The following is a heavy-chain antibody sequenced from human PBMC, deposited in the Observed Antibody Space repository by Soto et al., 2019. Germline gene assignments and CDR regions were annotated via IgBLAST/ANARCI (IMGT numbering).Heavy chain of an antibody. CDR1: GGSISSGGYY. Sequence: PSETLSLTCTVSGGSISSGGYYWSWIRQHPGKGLEWIGYIYYSGSTYYNPSLKSRVTISVDTSKNQFSLKLSSVTAADTAVYYCARGLWFGELLLYWYFDLWGRGTLVTVPS. D-gene: IGHD3-10*01. CDR3: ARGLWFGELLLYWYFDL. CDR2: IYYSGST. V-gene: IGHV4-31*03. J-gene: IGHJ2*01.